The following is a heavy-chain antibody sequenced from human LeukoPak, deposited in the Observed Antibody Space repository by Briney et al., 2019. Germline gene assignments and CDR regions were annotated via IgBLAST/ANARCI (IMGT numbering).Heavy chain of an antibody. CDR3: ARVGSNYYGSGSYHPDNWFDP. Sequence: SETLSLTCTVSGYSISSGYYWGWIRQPPGKGLEWIGSIYHSGSTYYNPSLKSRVTISVDTSKNQFSLKLSSVTAADTAVYCCARVGSNYYGSGSYHPDNWFDPWGQGTLVTVSS. V-gene: IGHV4-38-2*02. D-gene: IGHD3-10*01. CDR2: IYHSGST. J-gene: IGHJ5*02. CDR1: GYSISSGYY.